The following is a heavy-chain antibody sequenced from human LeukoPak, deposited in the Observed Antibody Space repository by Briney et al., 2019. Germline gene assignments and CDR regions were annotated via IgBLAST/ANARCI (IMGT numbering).Heavy chain of an antibody. CDR3: ARDWAAAGLDY. J-gene: IGHJ4*02. V-gene: IGHV3-64*01. CDR1: GFTFSSYA. D-gene: IGHD6-13*01. CDR2: ISSNGGST. Sequence: GGSLRLSCAASGFTFSSYAMHWVHQAPGKGLEYVSAISSNGGSTYYANSVKGRFTISRDNSKNTLYLQMGSLRAEDMAVYYCARDWAAAGLDYWGQGTLVTVSS.